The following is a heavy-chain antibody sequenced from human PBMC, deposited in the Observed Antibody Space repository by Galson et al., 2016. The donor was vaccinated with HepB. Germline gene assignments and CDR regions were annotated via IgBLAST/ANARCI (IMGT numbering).Heavy chain of an antibody. D-gene: IGHD7-27*01. CDR3: ERSYLLGRGFGW. CDR2: TFYRSNWQN. J-gene: IGHJ4*02. CDR1: GDSVSSNSAG. Sequence: CAISGDSVSSNSAGWNWIRQSPSRGLEWLGRTFYRSNWQNDYAESVKSRITINPDTSKNQFSLQLNSVTPEDTTVYYCERSYLLGRGFGWWGQGPLVTVSS. V-gene: IGHV6-1*01.